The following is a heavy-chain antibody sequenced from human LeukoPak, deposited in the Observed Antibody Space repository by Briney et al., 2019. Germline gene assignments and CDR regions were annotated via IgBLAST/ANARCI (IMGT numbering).Heavy chain of an antibody. CDR3: AKLMSSGWPFDY. CDR1: GFIFSSYG. Sequence: GGSLRLSCAASGFIFSSYGMHWVRQAPGKGLEWVAVISYDGSNKYYADSVKGRFTISRDNSKNTLYLQMNSLRAEDTAVYYCAKLMSSGWPFDYWGQGTLVTVSS. CDR2: ISYDGSNK. J-gene: IGHJ4*02. V-gene: IGHV3-30*18. D-gene: IGHD6-19*01.